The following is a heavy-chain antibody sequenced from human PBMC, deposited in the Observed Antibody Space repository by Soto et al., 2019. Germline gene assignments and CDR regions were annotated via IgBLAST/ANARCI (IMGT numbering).Heavy chain of an antibody. V-gene: IGHV4-59*08. D-gene: IGHD3-22*01. CDR1: NSTISDFY. CDR3: ARLGGYYQAFDS. Sequence: SETLSLTCNVSNSTISDFYWSWFRQPPGQGLEWVGYIYYTGTTTYNPSLRSRVDISIDASKSQFSLDLRSVTAADTAVYYCARLGGYYQAFDSWGHGALVTVSS. CDR2: IYYTGTT. J-gene: IGHJ4*01.